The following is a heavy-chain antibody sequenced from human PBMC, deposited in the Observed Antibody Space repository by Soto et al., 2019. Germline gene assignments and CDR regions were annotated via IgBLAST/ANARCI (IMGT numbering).Heavy chain of an antibody. Sequence: QVQLVQSGAEVKKPGSSAKVSCKASGGTFSSYTISWVRQAPGQGLEWMGRIIPILGIANYAQKFQGRVTITADKSTSTAYMELSSLRSEDTAVYYCASTGLRGTWFDPRGQGTLVTVSS. CDR2: IIPILGIA. CDR3: ASTGLRGTWFDP. J-gene: IGHJ5*02. CDR1: GGTFSSYT. V-gene: IGHV1-69*02. D-gene: IGHD4-17*01.